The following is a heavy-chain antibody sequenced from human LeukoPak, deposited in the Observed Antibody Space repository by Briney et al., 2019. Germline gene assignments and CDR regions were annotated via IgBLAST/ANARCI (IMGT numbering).Heavy chain of an antibody. CDR2: IRYDGSNK. J-gene: IGHJ6*03. V-gene: IGHV3-30*02. CDR3: ARDGYFGSDSVTGAGALGDYYMDV. CDR1: GFTFSSYG. D-gene: IGHD3-9*01. Sequence: GGSLRLSCAASGFTFSSYGMHWVRQAPGKGLEWVAFIRYDGSNKYYADSVKGRFTVSRDNSKNTLYLQMNSLRAEDTALYYCARDGYFGSDSVTGAGALGDYYMDVWGKGTTVTVSS.